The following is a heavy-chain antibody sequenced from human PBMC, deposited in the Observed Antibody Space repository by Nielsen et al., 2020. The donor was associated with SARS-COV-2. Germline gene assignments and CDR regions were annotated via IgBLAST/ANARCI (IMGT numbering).Heavy chain of an antibody. V-gene: IGHV3-21*01. CDR2: ISSSSSYI. Sequence: GGSLRLSCAASGFTFSSYSMNWVRQAPGKGLEWVSSISSSSSYIYYADSVKGRFTISRDNAKNSLYLQMNSLRAEDTAVYYCARCPRRYYYDSSGYGYFQHWGQGTLVTVSS. J-gene: IGHJ1*01. CDR3: ARCPRRYYYDSSGYGYFQH. CDR1: GFTFSSYS. D-gene: IGHD3-22*01.